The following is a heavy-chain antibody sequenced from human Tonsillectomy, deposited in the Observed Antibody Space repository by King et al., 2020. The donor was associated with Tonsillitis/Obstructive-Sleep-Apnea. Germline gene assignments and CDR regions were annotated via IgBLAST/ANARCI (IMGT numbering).Heavy chain of an antibody. V-gene: IGHV3-33*01. CDR1: GFSFSSYG. J-gene: IGHJ4*01. Sequence: HTCAAAGFSFSSYGMHWVRQAPGNGLEWVADILYDGINKYYADSVQGRFIIYRDNSKHTLYLQMNSLRAEDTGVYYCARDWVALDGLVMWGHGTLVTVSS. CDR2: ILYDGINK. CDR3: ARDWVALDGLVM. D-gene: IGHD2-15*01.